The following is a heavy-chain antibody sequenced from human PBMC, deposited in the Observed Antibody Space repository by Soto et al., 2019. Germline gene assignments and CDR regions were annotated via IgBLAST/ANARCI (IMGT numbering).Heavy chain of an antibody. CDR3: ARYPLRYFEAGYMDV. D-gene: IGHD3-9*01. CDR1: GGSISSYY. J-gene: IGHJ6*03. V-gene: IGHV4-59*01. Sequence: KSSETLSLTCTASGGSISSYYWSWIRQPPGKGLEWIGYIYYSGSTNYNPSLKSRVTISVDTSKNQFSLKLSSVTAADTAVYYCARYPLRYFEAGYMDVWGKGTTVTVSS. CDR2: IYYSGST.